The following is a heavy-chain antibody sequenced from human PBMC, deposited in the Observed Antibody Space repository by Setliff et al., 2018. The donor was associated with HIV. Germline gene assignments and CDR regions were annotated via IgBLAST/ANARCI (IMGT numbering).Heavy chain of an antibody. J-gene: IGHJ6*02. CDR3: ARGKGSSGYYYYYGMDV. V-gene: IGHV1-3*01. CDR1: GYTFTSYA. D-gene: IGHD3-10*01. Sequence: ASVKVSCKASGYTFTSYAMHWVRQAPGQRLEWMGWINASNGNTKYSQKFQGRVTITRDTSASTAYMELSSLRSEDTAVYYCARGKGSSGYYYYYGMDVWGQGTTVTVSS. CDR2: INASNGNT.